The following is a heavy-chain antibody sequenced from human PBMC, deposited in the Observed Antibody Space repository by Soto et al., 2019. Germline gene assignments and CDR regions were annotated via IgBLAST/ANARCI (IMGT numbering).Heavy chain of an antibody. D-gene: IGHD1-26*01. CDR1: GFTFSSYG. V-gene: IGHV3-33*01. Sequence: QVQLVESGGGVVQPGRSLRLSCAASGFTFSSYGMHWVRQAPGKGLEWVAVIWYDGSNKYYADSVKGRFTISRDNSKNTLYLQMNSLRAEDTAVYYCARNVVGATNWLDPRGQGTLVTVSS. CDR3: ARNVVGATNWLDP. CDR2: IWYDGSNK. J-gene: IGHJ5*02.